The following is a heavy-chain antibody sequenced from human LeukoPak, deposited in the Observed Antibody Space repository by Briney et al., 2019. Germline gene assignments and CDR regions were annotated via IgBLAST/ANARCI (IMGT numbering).Heavy chain of an antibody. V-gene: IGHV4-61*03. CDR1: GGSISSSSYY. CDR2: IYYSGST. Sequence: SETLSLTCTVSGGSISSSSYYWGWIRQPPGKGLEWIGYIYYSGSTNYNPSVKSRATISVDTSKNHFSLKLSSVTAADTAVYYCARCLITNYYYYYMDVWGKGTTVTVSS. J-gene: IGHJ6*03. CDR3: ARCLITNYYYYYMDV. D-gene: IGHD3-16*01.